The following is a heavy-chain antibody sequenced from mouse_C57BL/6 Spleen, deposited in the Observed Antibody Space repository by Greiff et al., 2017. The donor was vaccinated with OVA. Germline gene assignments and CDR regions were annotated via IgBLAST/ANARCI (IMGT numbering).Heavy chain of an antibody. V-gene: IGHV1-81*01. CDR1: GYTFTSYG. Sequence: VQLQQSGAELARPGASVKLSCKASGYTFTSYGISWVKQRTGQGLEWIGEIYPRSGNTYYNEKFKGKATLTADKSSSTAYMELRSLTSEDSAVYYCAREGAYYSNYFYAMDYWGQGTSVTVSS. J-gene: IGHJ4*01. D-gene: IGHD2-5*01. CDR3: AREGAYYSNYFYAMDY. CDR2: IYPRSGNT.